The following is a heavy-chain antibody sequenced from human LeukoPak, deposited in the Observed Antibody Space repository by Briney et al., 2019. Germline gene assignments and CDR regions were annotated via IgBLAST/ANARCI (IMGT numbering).Heavy chain of an antibody. CDR2: ISGYNGNT. CDR1: GYTFTSYG. J-gene: IGHJ4*02. Sequence: GASAKVSCKASGYTFTSYGISWVRQAPGQGLEWMGWISGYNGNTIYAQKLQGRVSMTTDTSTSTAYMDLRSLRSDDTAVYYCARDYCNNPPCHTREFDYWGQGTLVPVSS. D-gene: IGHD2/OR15-2a*01. CDR3: ARDYCNNPPCHTREFDY. V-gene: IGHV1-18*01.